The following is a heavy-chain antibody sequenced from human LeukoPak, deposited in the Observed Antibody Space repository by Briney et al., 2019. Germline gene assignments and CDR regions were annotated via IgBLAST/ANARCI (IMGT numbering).Heavy chain of an antibody. D-gene: IGHD1-1*01. CDR2: ISYDGSNK. J-gene: IGHJ4*02. V-gene: IGHV3-30-3*01. CDR3: AKDGHWTFDY. Sequence: GGSLRLSCAASGFTFSSYAMHWVRQAPGKGLEWVAVISYDGSNKYYADSVKGRFTISRDNSKNTLYLQMNSLRAEDTAVYYCAKDGHWTFDYWGQGTLVTVSS. CDR1: GFTFSSYA.